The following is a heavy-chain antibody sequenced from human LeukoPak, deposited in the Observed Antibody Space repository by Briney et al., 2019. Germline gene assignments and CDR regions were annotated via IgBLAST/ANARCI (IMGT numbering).Heavy chain of an antibody. J-gene: IGHJ4*02. D-gene: IGHD1-14*01. CDR3: ARIGVPRKGLDY. CDR1: GGSISSYY. V-gene: IGHV4-59*08. CDR2: IYYSGST. Sequence: SETLSPTCTVSGGSISSYYWSWIRQPPGKGLEWIGYIYYSGSTNYNPSLKSRVTISVDTSKNQFSLKLSSVTAADTAVYYCARIGVPRKGLDYWGQGTLVTVSS.